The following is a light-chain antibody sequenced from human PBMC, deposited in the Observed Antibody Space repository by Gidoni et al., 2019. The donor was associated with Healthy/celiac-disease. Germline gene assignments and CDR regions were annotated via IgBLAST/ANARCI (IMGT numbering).Light chain of an antibody. Sequence: DIVMTQSPDSLAVSLGERATINCKSSQRVLYSSNNKNYLAWYQQKPGQPPKLLIYWASTRESGVPDRFSGSGSGTDFPLTISSLQAEDVAVYYCQQYYSTPQTFGQGTKVEIK. J-gene: IGKJ1*01. CDR1: QRVLYSSNNKNY. CDR2: WAS. CDR3: QQYYSTPQT. V-gene: IGKV4-1*01.